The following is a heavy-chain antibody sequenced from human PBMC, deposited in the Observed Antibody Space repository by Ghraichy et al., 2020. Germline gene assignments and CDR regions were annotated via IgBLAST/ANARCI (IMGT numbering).Heavy chain of an antibody. CDR1: GGSISTYY. Sequence: SETLSLTCTVSGGSISTYYWSWIRQPPGNGLEWIGYIYYSGSPSSYNPSLKSRVTISVDTSKKQFSLKLSSVTAADTAVYYCARICGGDCSGFDYWGQGTLVTVSS. D-gene: IGHD2-21*02. CDR3: ARICGGDCSGFDY. V-gene: IGHV4-59*01. CDR2: IYYSGSPS. J-gene: IGHJ4*02.